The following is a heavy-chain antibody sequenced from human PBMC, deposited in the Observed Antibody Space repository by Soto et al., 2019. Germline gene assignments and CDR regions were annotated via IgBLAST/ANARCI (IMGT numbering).Heavy chain of an antibody. CDR1: GGSISSSSYY. CDR3: AKGGSESYSNAFDI. J-gene: IGHJ3*02. CDR2: IYYSGST. Sequence: QLQLQESGPGLVKPSETLSLTCTVSGGSISSSSYYWGWIRQPPGKGLEWIGSIYYSGSTYYNPSLKSRVTIPVDTSKTQFSLKLSSVTAADTAVYYCAKGGSESYSNAFDIWGQGTMVTVSS. V-gene: IGHV4-39*01. D-gene: IGHD3-10*01.